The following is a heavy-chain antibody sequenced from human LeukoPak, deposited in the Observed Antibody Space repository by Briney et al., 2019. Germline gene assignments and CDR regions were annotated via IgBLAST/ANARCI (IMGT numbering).Heavy chain of an antibody. CDR2: INPNSGGT. Sequence: ASVKVSCKASGYTFTCYYMHWVRQAPGQGLEWMGWINPNSGGTNYAQKFQGRVTMTRDTSISTAYMELSRLRSDDTAVYYCARDGGGYCSSTSCHGMDVWGQGTTVTVSS. CDR1: GYTFTCYY. J-gene: IGHJ6*02. CDR3: ARDGGGYCSSTSCHGMDV. V-gene: IGHV1-2*02. D-gene: IGHD2-2*01.